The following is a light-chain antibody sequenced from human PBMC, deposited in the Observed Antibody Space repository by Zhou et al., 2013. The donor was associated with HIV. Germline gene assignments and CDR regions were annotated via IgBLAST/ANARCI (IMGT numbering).Light chain of an antibody. J-gene: IGKJ2*01. Sequence: DIQMTQSPSTLSASVGDRVTITCRASQSISSWLAWYQQKPGKAPKLLMSLSYGHLRDEVPSRFSASGSGTEFTLTITSVQPEDFGTYYCLQAYKSYTFGQGTKLET. CDR3: LQAYKSYT. V-gene: IGKV1-5*01. CDR2: LSYG. CDR1: QSISSW.